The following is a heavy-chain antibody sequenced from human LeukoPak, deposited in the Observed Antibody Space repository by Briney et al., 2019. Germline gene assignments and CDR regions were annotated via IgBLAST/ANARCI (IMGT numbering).Heavy chain of an antibody. CDR1: GFTFSSYA. D-gene: IGHD1-26*01. J-gene: IGHJ4*02. Sequence: PGGSLRLSCAASGFTFSSYAMHWVRQAPGKGLEWVAVILYDGSNKYYADSVKGRFTISRDNSKNTLYLQMNSLRAEDTAAYYCAREWEGSCRDYWGQGTLVTVSS. CDR2: ILYDGSNK. CDR3: AREWEGSCRDY. V-gene: IGHV3-30-3*01.